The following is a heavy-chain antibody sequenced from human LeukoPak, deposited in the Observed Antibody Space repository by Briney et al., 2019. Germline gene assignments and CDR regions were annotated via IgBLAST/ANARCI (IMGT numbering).Heavy chain of an antibody. CDR3: AKEIRPNDC. CDR1: GFTFSSYE. Sequence: GGSLRLSCAASGFTFSSYEMNWVRQAPGKGLEWVSYISSSGSTIYYADSVKGRFTISRDNAKNSLYLQLDSLRAEDTAIYYCAKEIRPNDCWGQGTLVTVSS. V-gene: IGHV3-48*03. D-gene: IGHD4-17*01. CDR2: ISSSGSTI. J-gene: IGHJ4*02.